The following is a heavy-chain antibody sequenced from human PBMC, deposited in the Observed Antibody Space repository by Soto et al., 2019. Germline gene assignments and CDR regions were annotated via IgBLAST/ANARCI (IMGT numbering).Heavy chain of an antibody. J-gene: IGHJ3*02. CDR1: GGSFSGYY. V-gene: IGHV4-34*01. CDR3: ARDLYYYDSSGYGVRAFDI. D-gene: IGHD3-22*01. Sequence: SETLSLTCAVYGGSFSGYYWIWIRQPPVQGLEWNGEIDHSTSTNYNPSLKSRVTISVDKSKNQFSLKLSSVTAADTAVYYCARDLYYYDSSGYGVRAFDIWGQGTMVTVSS. CDR2: IDHSTST.